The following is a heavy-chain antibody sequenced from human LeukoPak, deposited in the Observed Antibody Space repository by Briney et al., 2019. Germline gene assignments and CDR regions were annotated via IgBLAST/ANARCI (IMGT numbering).Heavy chain of an antibody. CDR1: GGTFSSYA. Sequence: ASVKDSCKASGGTFSSYASSWVRQAPGRGLEWMGSIIPIFGTANYAQKFQGRVTITADKSTSTAYMELSSLRSEYTAVYYCARHSGVRDSSGYYYPDAFDIWGKGTMVTVSS. J-gene: IGHJ3*02. V-gene: IGHV1-69*06. D-gene: IGHD3-22*01. CDR3: ARHSGVRDSSGYYYPDAFDI. CDR2: IIPIFGTA.